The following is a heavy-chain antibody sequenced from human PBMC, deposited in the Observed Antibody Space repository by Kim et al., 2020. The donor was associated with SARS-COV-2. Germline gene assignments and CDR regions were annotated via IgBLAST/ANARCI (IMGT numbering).Heavy chain of an antibody. CDR3: ARDTSGVGVFDY. V-gene: IGHV4-61*01. J-gene: IGHJ4*02. Sequence: SETLSLTCTVSGGSVSSGSYYWSWIRQPPGKGLEWIGYIYYSGSTNYNPSLKSRVTISVDTSKNQFSLKLSSVTAADTAVYYCARDTSGVGVFDYWGQGTLVTVSS. CDR2: IYYSGST. CDR1: GGSVSSGSYY. D-gene: IGHD3-22*01.